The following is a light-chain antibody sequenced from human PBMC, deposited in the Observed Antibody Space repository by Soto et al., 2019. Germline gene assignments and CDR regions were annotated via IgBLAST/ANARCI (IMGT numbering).Light chain of an antibody. CDR1: QSVNSA. Sequence: EKVMTQSPGTLSVSPGERATLSCRASQSVNSALAWYQQKPGQVPRLLIYGASTRATGIPARFSGSGSGTEFTLTINRLEPEDFAVYFCQQYGDMWTFGQGTKVDIK. CDR3: QQYGDMWT. CDR2: GAS. J-gene: IGKJ1*01. V-gene: IGKV3-15*01.